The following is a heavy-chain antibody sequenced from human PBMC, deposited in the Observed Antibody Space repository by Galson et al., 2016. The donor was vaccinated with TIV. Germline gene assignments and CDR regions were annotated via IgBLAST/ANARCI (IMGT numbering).Heavy chain of an antibody. Sequence: SLRLSCATSGFTFSDFEMAWVRQTPGKGLEWLAWINSRASDRTTYYADSAKGRFTIARDNAKNSVYLQMNSLRDEDKGIYYCAREPLGGFDCYIGYWGQGILVTVSS. CDR2: INSRASDRTT. CDR3: AREPLGGFDCYIGY. J-gene: IGHJ4*02. CDR1: GFTFSDFE. V-gene: IGHV3-48*03. D-gene: IGHD2-21*02.